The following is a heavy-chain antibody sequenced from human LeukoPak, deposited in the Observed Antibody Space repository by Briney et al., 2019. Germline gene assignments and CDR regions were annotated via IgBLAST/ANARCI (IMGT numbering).Heavy chain of an antibody. D-gene: IGHD6-19*01. V-gene: IGHV3-48*03. CDR2: ISSSGDTI. CDR3: ARDGQQWPIYY. CDR1: GFTFSSYE. Sequence: PGGSLRLSCAASGFTFSSYEMNWVRQAPGKGLEWISYISSSGDTIYYADSVKGRFTISRDNAKNSLYLQMNSLRAEDTAVYYYARDGQQWPIYYWGQGTLVTVSS. J-gene: IGHJ4*02.